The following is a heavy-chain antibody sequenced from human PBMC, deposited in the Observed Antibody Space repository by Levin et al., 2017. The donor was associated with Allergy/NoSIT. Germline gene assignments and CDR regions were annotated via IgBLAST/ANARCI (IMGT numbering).Heavy chain of an antibody. CDR2: STLTNDGV. V-gene: IGHV3-48*01. CDR1: GFRFSDSS. J-gene: IGHJ4*02. Sequence: GGSLRLSCAASGFRFSDSSMTWVRQAPGKGLERISCSTLTNDGVYYADSVKGRFTISRDNARNSVHLQMSSLRAADTAIYYCTKMGGHGELDSWGQGTQVTVSS. CDR3: TKMGGHGELDS. D-gene: IGHD1-26*01.